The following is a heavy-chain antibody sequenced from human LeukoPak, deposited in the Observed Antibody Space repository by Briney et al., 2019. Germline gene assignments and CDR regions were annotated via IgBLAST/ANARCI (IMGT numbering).Heavy chain of an antibody. CDR1: GYTFTNYA. Sequence: ASVKVSCKASGYTFTNYAIHWVRQAPGQRLEWLGWINAGYGDTKYSQKFQGRITITRDTSASTLYMELSSLRSEDTAVYYCARVWASRCTSNNCFGPYFYYYAMDVWGQGTTVTVSS. V-gene: IGHV1-3*01. CDR3: ARVWASRCTSNNCFGPYFYYYAMDV. CDR2: INAGYGDT. D-gene: IGHD2-2*01. J-gene: IGHJ6*02.